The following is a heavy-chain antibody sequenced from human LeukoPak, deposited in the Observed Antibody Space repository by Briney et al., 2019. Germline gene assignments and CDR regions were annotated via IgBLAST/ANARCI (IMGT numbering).Heavy chain of an antibody. V-gene: IGHV3-21*05. CDR1: GFTFSSYE. CDR3: ASWVAAADLIY. J-gene: IGHJ4*02. CDR2: ISSSGSYI. Sequence: GGSLRLSCAASGFTFSSYEMNWVRQAPGKGLEWVSYISSSGSYIYYADSVKGRFTISRDNAKNSLYLQMNSLRAEDTAVYYCASWVAAADLIYWGQGTLVTVSS. D-gene: IGHD6-13*01.